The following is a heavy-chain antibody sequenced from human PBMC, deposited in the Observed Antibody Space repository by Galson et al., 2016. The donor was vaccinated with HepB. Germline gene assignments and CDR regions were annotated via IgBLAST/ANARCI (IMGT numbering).Heavy chain of an antibody. Sequence: SLRLSCAASGFHFSGYGMHWVRQAPGKGLEWVALIWFDGTYKYYADSVRGRFTISKADSMNTVFLQMDSLRAEDTAMYLCAKESDIYYDSRGYPDFWGQGTLVTVSS. J-gene: IGHJ4*02. CDR1: GFHFSGYG. CDR2: IWFDGTYK. D-gene: IGHD3-22*01. CDR3: AKESDIYYDSRGYPDF. V-gene: IGHV3-30*02.